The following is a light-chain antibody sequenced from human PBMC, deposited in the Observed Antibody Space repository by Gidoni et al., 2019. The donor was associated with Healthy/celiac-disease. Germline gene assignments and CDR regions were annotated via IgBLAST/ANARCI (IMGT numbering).Light chain of an antibody. J-gene: IGKJ1*01. CDR3: QQYNSYQT. CDR2: DAS. CDR1: QSISSW. Sequence: DKQMTQSPSTLSASVGDRVTITCRARQSISSWLAWYQQKPGKAPKLLIYDASSLESGAPSRFSGSGSGTEFTLTISSLQPDDFATYYCQQYNSYQTFDQXTKVEIK. V-gene: IGKV1-5*01.